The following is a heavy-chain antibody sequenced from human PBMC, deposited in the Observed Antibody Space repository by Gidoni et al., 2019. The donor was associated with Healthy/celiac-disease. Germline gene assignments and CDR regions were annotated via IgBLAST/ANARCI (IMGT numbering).Heavy chain of an antibody. CDR3: ARESDLFYYDGG. V-gene: IGHV4-38-2*02. CDR2: IYHSGST. CDR1: GYSISSGYY. D-gene: IGHD3-22*01. Sequence: QVQLLVSGPGLVKPSETLSLTCTSSGYSISSGYYWGWIRQPPGKGLEWIGSIYHSGSTYYSPSLKSRVTISVDTSKNQFSLKLSSVTAADTAVYYCARESDLFYYDGGWGQGTLVTVSS. J-gene: IGHJ4*02.